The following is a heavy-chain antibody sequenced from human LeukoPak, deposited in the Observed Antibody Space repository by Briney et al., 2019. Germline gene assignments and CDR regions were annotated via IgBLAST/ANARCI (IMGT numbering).Heavy chain of an antibody. Sequence: PGGSLRLSCAASGFTFSDYAMHWVRQAPGKGPEYVSAISHNGGSTYYAHSVKGRFTISRDNSKNTLYLQLGSLRDEDMAVYYCARERRFCTSTSCYCFFDYWAREPWSPSPQ. CDR3: ARERRFCTSTSCYCFFDY. CDR2: ISHNGGST. CDR1: GFTFSDYA. J-gene: IGHJ4*02. D-gene: IGHD2-2*01. V-gene: IGHV3-64*01.